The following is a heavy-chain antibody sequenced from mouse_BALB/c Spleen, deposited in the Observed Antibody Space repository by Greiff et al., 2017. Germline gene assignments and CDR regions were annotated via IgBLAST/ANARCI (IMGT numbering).Heavy chain of an antibody. V-gene: IGHV1-4*01. J-gene: IGHJ4*01. D-gene: IGHD2-4*01. Sequence: QVHVKQSGAELARPGASVKMSCKASGYTFTSYTMHWVKQRPGQGLEWIGYINPSSGYTNYNQKFKDKATLTADKSSSTAYMQLSSLTSEDSAVYYCARLYDYAPYAMDYGGQGTSVTVSS. CDR3: ARLYDYAPYAMDY. CDR1: GYTFTSYT. CDR2: INPSSGYT.